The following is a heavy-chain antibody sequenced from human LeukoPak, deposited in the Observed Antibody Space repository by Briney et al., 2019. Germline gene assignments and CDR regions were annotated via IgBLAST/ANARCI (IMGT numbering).Heavy chain of an antibody. J-gene: IGHJ4*02. V-gene: IGHV4-30-4*08. CDR2: IYYSGST. CDR1: GFTFSDYY. CDR3: ARDGVSGWTFDY. Sequence: LRLSCAASGFTFSDYYMSWLRQPPGKGREWIGYIYYSGSTYYNPSLKSRVTISVDTSKNQFSLKLSSGTAVDTAVYYCARDGVSGWTFDYWGQGTLVSVSS. D-gene: IGHD6-19*01.